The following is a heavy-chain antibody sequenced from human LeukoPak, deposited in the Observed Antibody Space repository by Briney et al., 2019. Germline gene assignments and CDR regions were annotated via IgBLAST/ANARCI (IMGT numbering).Heavy chain of an antibody. CDR2: IYNSGST. D-gene: IGHD3-22*01. CDR1: GGSISTYY. J-gene: IGHJ3*02. Sequence: PSETLSLTCTVSGGSISTYYWSWIRQPPGKGLEWIAYIYNSGSTNSNPSLKSRVTISVDTSKNQFSLRLSSVTAADTAVYYCARIYYDSGAYYRRAFDIWGQGKMVSVSS. V-gene: IGHV4-59*01. CDR3: ARIYYDSGAYYRRAFDI.